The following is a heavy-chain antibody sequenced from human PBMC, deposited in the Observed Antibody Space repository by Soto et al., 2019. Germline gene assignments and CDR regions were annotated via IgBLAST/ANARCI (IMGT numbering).Heavy chain of an antibody. D-gene: IGHD3-22*01. CDR3: ARFDSSGYTYYFDY. J-gene: IGHJ4*02. CDR2: IYYSGST. Sequence: QVQLQESGPGLVKPSQTLSLTCTVSGGSISSGDYYWSWIRQPPGKGLEWIGYIYYSGSTYYTPSLKMRLTISVDTSKNQFSLKLSSVTAADSAVYYCARFDSSGYTYYFDYWGQGTLVTVSS. CDR1: GGSISSGDYY. V-gene: IGHV4-30-4*01.